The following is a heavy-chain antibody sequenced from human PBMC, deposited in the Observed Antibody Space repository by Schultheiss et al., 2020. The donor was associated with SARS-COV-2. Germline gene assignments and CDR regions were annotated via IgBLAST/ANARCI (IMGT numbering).Heavy chain of an antibody. J-gene: IGHJ3*02. CDR1: GFTFSSYS. D-gene: IGHD3-22*01. CDR3: ARDRGYPSPTDAFDI. CDR2: ISSSSSTI. Sequence: GGSLRLSCAASGFTFSSYSMNWVRQAPGKGLEWVSYISSSSSTIYYADSVKGRFTISRDNAKNSLYLQMNSLRDEDTAVYYCARDRGYPSPTDAFDIWGQGTMVTVSS. V-gene: IGHV3-48*02.